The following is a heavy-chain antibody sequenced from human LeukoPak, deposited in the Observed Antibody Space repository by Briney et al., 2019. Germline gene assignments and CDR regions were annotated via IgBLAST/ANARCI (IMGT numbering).Heavy chain of an antibody. D-gene: IGHD6-19*01. Sequence: ASVKVSCKASGYTFTKYGVSWVRQAPGQGLGWMGWISAYNGDIKYAQRGKGRVTMTTDKSTSTVYMELRSLRSDDTAVYYCARESGSGAFDIWGQGTMVTVSS. V-gene: IGHV1-18*01. CDR3: ARESGSGAFDI. CDR1: GYTFTKYG. J-gene: IGHJ3*02. CDR2: ISAYNGDI.